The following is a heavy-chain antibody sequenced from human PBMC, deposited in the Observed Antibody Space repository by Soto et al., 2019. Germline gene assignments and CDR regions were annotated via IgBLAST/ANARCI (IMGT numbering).Heavy chain of an antibody. V-gene: IGHV3-64*01. Sequence: GGSLRLSCAASGFTFSSYAMHWVRQAPGKGLEYVSAISSNGGSTYYANSVKGRFTISRENSKNTLYLQMGSLRAEDMAVYYCARRRIAVAGTMGAFDIWGQGTMVTVSS. CDR1: GFTFSSYA. CDR2: ISSNGGST. D-gene: IGHD6-19*01. J-gene: IGHJ3*02. CDR3: ARRRIAVAGTMGAFDI.